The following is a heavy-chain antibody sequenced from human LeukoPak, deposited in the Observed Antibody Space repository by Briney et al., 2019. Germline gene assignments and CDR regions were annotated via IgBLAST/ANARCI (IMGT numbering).Heavy chain of an antibody. D-gene: IGHD3-10*01. Sequence: ASVKVSCKVSGYTLTELSMHWVRQAPGKGLEWMGGFDPEDGETIYAQKFQGRVTMTEDTSTDTAYMELSSLRSEDTAVYYCATVGYYYGSGSSCWFDPWGQGTLVTVSS. CDR2: FDPEDGET. CDR3: ATVGYYYGSGSSCWFDP. J-gene: IGHJ5*02. CDR1: GYTLTELS. V-gene: IGHV1-24*01.